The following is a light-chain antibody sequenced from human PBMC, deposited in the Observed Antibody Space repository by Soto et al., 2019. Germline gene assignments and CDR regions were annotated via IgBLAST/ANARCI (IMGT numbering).Light chain of an antibody. CDR2: DTS. CDR1: TRAVTSGHY. J-gene: IGLJ7*01. V-gene: IGLV7-46*01. Sequence: QAVVTQEPSLTVSPGGTVTLTCGSSTRAVTSGHYPYWFQQKPGQAPRTLIYDTSNKHSWTPARFSGSLLGGKAALTLSGAQPEDEAEYYCLLSYSGANAVFGGGTQLTVL. CDR3: LLSYSGANAV.